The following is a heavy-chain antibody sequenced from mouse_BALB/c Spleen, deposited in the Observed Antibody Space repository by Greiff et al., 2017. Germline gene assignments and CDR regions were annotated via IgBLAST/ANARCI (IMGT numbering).Heavy chain of an antibody. V-gene: IGHV5-6-5*01. J-gene: IGHJ4*01. CDR3: ARALRLRAMDY. CDR1: GFTFSSYA. Sequence: EVQLVESGGGLVKPGGSLKLSCAASGFTFSSYAMSWVRQTPEKRLEWVASISSGGSTYYPDSVKGRFTISRDNARNILYLQRSSLRSEDTAMYYCARALRLRAMDYWGQGTSVTVSA. D-gene: IGHD1-2*01. CDR2: ISSGGST.